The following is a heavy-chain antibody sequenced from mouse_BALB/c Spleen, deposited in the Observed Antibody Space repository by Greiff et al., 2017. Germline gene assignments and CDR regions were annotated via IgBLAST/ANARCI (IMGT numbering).Heavy chain of an antibody. D-gene: IGHD2-1*01. CDR1: GFSLTSYG. V-gene: IGHV2-9*02. CDR3: ARGENGNYVDYYAMDY. J-gene: IGHJ4*01. CDR2: IWAGGST. Sequence: VKVVESGPGLVAPSQSLSITCTVSGFSLTSYGVHWVRQPPGKGLEWLGVIWAGGSTNYNSALMSRLSISKDNSKSQVFLKMNSLQTDDTAMYYCARGENGNYVDYYAMDYWGQGTSVTVSS.